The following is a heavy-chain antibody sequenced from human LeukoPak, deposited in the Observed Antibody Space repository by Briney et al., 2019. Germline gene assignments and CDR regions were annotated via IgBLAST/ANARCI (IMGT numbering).Heavy chain of an antibody. CDR3: ARKDYDTSGYFDLDY. Sequence: GSLRLSCAASGFTFSKYWMHWVRQAPGKGLVWVSRINGDGSTTNYADSVKGRFTVSRDNAKNTLFLQMNSLRAEDAAVYYCARKDYDTSGYFDLDYWGQGTLVTVSS. D-gene: IGHD3-22*01. CDR1: GFTFSKYW. J-gene: IGHJ4*02. V-gene: IGHV3-74*01. CDR2: INGDGSTT.